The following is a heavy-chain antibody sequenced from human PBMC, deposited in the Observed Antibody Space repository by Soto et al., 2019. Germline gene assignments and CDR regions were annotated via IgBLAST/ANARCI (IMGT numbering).Heavy chain of an antibody. V-gene: IGHV1-69*08. CDR2: IIPPLRIA. Sequence: QVQLVQSGAEVKKPGSSVNVSCKASGGTFSSYTISWVRQAPGQGLEWVGRIIPPLRIANYAQKYQGRVTITADSSSGTAYMALSSLRSDDTAVYYCAREPPALKGDAYDVWGQGTMVIVSS. J-gene: IGHJ3*01. CDR3: AREPPALKGDAYDV. CDR1: GGTFSSYT.